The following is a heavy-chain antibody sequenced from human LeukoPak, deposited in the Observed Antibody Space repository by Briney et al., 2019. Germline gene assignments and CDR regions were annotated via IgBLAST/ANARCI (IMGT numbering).Heavy chain of an antibody. J-gene: IGHJ3*02. CDR3: AVCIAVAPTKNAFDI. CDR1: GGTFSSYA. D-gene: IGHD6-19*01. Sequence: SVKVSCKASGGTFSSYAISWVRQAPGQGLEWMGRIIPIFGTANYAQKFQGRVTITTDESTSTAYMELSSLRSEDTAVYYRAVCIAVAPTKNAFDIWGQGTMVTVSS. CDR2: IIPIFGTA. V-gene: IGHV1-69*05.